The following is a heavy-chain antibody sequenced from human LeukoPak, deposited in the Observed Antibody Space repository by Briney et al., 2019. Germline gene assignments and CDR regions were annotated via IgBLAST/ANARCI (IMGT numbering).Heavy chain of an antibody. J-gene: IGHJ6*03. Sequence: PSETLSLNCSVSDASITMYYWTWIRQPPGKGLEWIGYGDHTGSTNFNPSLNGRVSISRDTTKNLFSLRLRSVTAADTVVYFCARGRVSSSTWYSTYYYYFYMDVWGKGTTVTVSS. CDR2: GDHTGST. CDR3: ARGRVSSSTWYSTYYYYFYMDV. D-gene: IGHD1-1*01. V-gene: IGHV4-59*01. CDR1: DASITMYY.